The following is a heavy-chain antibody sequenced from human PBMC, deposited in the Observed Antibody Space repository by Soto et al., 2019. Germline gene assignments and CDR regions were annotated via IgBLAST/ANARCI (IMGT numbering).Heavy chain of an antibody. V-gene: IGHV4-39*01. J-gene: IGHJ4*02. CDR1: GGSISSSSYY. CDR2: IYYSGST. CDR3: ATVAGVPYYSDY. Sequence: SETLSLTCTVSGGSISSSSYYWGWIRQPPGKGLEWIGSIYYSGSTYYNPSLKSRVTISVDTSKNQFSLKLSSVTAADTAVYYCATVAGVPYYSDYWGQGTLVTVSS. D-gene: IGHD6-19*01.